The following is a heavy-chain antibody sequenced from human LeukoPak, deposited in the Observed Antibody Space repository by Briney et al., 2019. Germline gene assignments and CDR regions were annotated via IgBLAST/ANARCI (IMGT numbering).Heavy chain of an antibody. Sequence: SETLSLTCTVSGGSISSSCYFWGRIRQPPGTGLEWIGSIYYGGTTYYNPSLKSRVTISVDTSKNQFSLNLNSVTATDTAVYYCARHDGRGGATMGALDYWGRGTLVTVSS. V-gene: IGHV4-39*01. D-gene: IGHD4/OR15-4a*01. J-gene: IGHJ4*02. CDR2: IYYGGTT. CDR3: ARHDGRGGATMGALDY. CDR1: GGSISSSCYF.